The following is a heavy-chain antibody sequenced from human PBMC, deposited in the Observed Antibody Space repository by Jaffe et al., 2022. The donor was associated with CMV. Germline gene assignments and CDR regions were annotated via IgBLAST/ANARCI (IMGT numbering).Heavy chain of an antibody. CDR3: ARIQTVGYYYYGMDV. Sequence: EVQLVESGGGLIQPGGSLRLSCAASGFTVSSNYMSWVRQAPGKGLEWVSVIYSGGSTYYADSVKGRFTISRDNSKNTLYLQMNSLRAEDTAVYYCARIQTVGYYYYGMDVWGQGTTVTVSS. J-gene: IGHJ6*02. CDR2: IYSGGST. CDR1: GFTVSSNY. V-gene: IGHV3-53*01. D-gene: IGHD1-1*01.